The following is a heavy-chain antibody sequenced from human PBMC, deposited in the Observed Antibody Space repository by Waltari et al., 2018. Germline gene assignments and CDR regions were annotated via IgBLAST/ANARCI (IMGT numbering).Heavy chain of an antibody. CDR3: ARDLVVKGFDP. CDR2: INPSGGST. CDR1: GFTIPTFY. D-gene: IGHD2-21*01. V-gene: IGHV1-46*01. J-gene: IGHJ5*02. Sequence: QVQLVQSGAEVKKPGASVKVSCKASGFTIPTFYLHWVRQAPGQGLEWMGKINPSGGSTRYAQKFQDRVTMTSDTSTNTVHMELGSLRSEDTAVYYCARDLVVKGFDPWGQGTLVTVSS.